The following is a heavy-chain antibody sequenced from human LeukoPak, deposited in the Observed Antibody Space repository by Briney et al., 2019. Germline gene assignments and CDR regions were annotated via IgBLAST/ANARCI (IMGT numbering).Heavy chain of an antibody. J-gene: IGHJ4*02. V-gene: IGHV3-23*01. Sequence: AGTLRLTCAASGFTFSSYAMSWVRQAPGKGLEWVSAISGSGGSTYYADSVKGRFTISRDNSKNTLYLQMNSLRAEDTAVYYCAKDLQSGYFDWLLPTFDYWGQGTLVTVSS. CDR3: AKDLQSGYFDWLLPTFDY. CDR2: ISGSGGST. D-gene: IGHD3-9*01. CDR1: GFTFSSYA.